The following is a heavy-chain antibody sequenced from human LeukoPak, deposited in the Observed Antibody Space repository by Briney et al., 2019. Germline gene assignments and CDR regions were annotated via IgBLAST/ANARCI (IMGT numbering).Heavy chain of an antibody. V-gene: IGHV4-59*01. J-gene: IGHJ6*02. CDR2: IYYSGST. CDR3: ARDNWNYGSSMDV. CDR1: RFSFSDYT. D-gene: IGHD1-7*01. Sequence: GSLRLSCAASRFSFSDYTMSWVRQLPGKGLEWIGYIYYSGSTNYNPSLKSRVTISVDTSKNQFSLKLSSVTAADTAVYHCARDNWNYGSSMDVWGQGTTVTVSS.